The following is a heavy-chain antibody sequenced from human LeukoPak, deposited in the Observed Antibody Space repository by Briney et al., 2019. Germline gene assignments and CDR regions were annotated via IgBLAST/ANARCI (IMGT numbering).Heavy chain of an antibody. V-gene: IGHV1-2*07. CDR1: GYTFTDYN. D-gene: IGHD2-15*01. CDR2: IDPNRGGT. CDR3: ARDWDQLVPSKGGPPRYFYFMDV. J-gene: IGHJ6*03. Sequence: EASVKVSCKTSGYTFTDYNMHWVRQAPGQGPEWMRWIDPNRGGTNYAHRFQDRVTITRDTSISTVYMELNNLRSDDTAVYYCARDWDQLVPSKGGPPRYFYFMDVWGKGTSVIVSS.